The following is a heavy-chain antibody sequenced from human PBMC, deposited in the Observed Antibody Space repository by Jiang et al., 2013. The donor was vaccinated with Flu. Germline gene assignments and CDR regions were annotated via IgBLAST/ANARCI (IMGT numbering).Heavy chain of an antibody. CDR2: INPSGGST. J-gene: IGHJ4*02. CDR1: GYTFTSYY. D-gene: IGHD4-17*01. Sequence: GYTFTSYYMHWVRTGPLDKGVEWMGIINPSGGSTSYAQKFQGRVTMTRDTSTSTVYMELSSLRSEDTAVYYCAMRSLYGDYDFDYWGQGTLVTVSS. V-gene: IGHV1-46*01. CDR3: AMRSLYGDYDFDY.